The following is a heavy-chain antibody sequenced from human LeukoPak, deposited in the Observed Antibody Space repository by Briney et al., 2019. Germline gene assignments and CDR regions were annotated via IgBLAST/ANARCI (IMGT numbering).Heavy chain of an antibody. CDR3: ARGMTGYKGYYFDY. J-gene: IGHJ4*02. Sequence: SETLSLTCTVSGGSISSYYWSWVRQPPGKGLEGIGYIYYSGSTNYNPSLTSRVTISVDTSKNQFSLKLSSVTAADTAVYYCARGMTGYKGYYFDYWGQGTLVTVSS. D-gene: IGHD3-9*01. CDR2: IYYSGST. CDR1: GGSISSYY. V-gene: IGHV4-59*01.